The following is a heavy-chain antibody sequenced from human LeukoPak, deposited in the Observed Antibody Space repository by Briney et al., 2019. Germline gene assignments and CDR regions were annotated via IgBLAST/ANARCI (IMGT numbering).Heavy chain of an antibody. Sequence: GGSLRLSCAASGFTFSSYSMNWVRQAPGKGLEWVSSISSSSSYIYYADSVKGRFTISRDNAKNSLYLQMNSLRAEDTAVYYCAREEWELLSSAFDIWGQGTMVTVSS. CDR2: ISSSSSYI. V-gene: IGHV3-21*01. J-gene: IGHJ3*02. CDR3: AREEWELLSSAFDI. D-gene: IGHD1-26*01. CDR1: GFTFSSYS.